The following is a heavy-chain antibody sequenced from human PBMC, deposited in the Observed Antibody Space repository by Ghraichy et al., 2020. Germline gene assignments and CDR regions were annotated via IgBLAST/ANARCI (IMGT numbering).Heavy chain of an antibody. Sequence: GGSLRLSCAASGFSFSDYDMSWIRQAPGKGLEWVSYISGSGISTNYADSVKGRFTISRDNAKNSLYLQMNSLRAEDTAVYYCAKSPPSSGWYWGGSWGQGTLVTVSS. V-gene: IGHV3-11*06. D-gene: IGHD6-19*01. J-gene: IGHJ5*02. CDR3: AKSPPSSGWYWGGS. CDR2: ISGSGIST. CDR1: GFSFSDYD.